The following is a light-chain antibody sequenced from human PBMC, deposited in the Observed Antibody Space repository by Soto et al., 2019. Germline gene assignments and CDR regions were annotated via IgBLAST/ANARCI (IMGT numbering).Light chain of an antibody. CDR3: SSYRSGGTFV. V-gene: IGLV2-14*01. CDR2: EVS. J-gene: IGLJ1*01. Sequence: QSALAQPTSVSGSPGQSIAISCTGTSSDVGGYNYVSWHQQHPGKAPKVLISEVSNRPSGVSNRFSGSKSGNTASLTISGLQAEDEADYYCSSYRSGGTFVFGSGTKLTVL. CDR1: SSDVGGYNY.